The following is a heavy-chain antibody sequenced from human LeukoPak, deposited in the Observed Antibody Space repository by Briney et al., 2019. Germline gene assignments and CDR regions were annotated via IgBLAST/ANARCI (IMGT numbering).Heavy chain of an antibody. J-gene: IGHJ4*02. CDR3: ARDGSTGDSDY. CDR2: IIPIFGTA. V-gene: IGHV1-69*13. Sequence: SVKVSCKASGYIFTRYAINWVRQAPGQGLEWMGGIIPIFGTANYAQKFQGRVTITADESTSTAYMELSSLRSEDTAVYYCARDGSTGDSDYWGQGTLVTVSS. CDR1: GYIFTRYA. D-gene: IGHD2-8*02.